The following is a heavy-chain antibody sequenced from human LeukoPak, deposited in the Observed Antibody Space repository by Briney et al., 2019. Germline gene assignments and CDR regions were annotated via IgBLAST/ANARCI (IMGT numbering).Heavy chain of an antibody. Sequence: GSSVKVSCKASGGTFSSYAISWVRQAPGQGLEWMGIINPSGGSTSYAQKFQGRVTMTRDTSTSTVYMELSSLRSEDTAVYYCARAFSYGDYFDYWGQGTLVTVSS. J-gene: IGHJ4*02. CDR3: ARAFSYGDYFDY. V-gene: IGHV1-46*01. CDR2: INPSGGST. CDR1: GGTFSSYA. D-gene: IGHD4-17*01.